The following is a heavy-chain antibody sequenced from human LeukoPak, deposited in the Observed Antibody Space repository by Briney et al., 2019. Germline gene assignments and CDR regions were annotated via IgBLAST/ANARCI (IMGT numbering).Heavy chain of an antibody. J-gene: IGHJ4*02. CDR1: GGSISSSSYY. V-gene: IGHV4-39*07. CDR3: ARALKSRGGEFDY. CDR2: IYYSGST. D-gene: IGHD3-16*01. Sequence: SETLSLTCTVSGGSISSSSYYWGWIRQPPGKGLEWIGSIYYSGSTYYNPSLKSRVTISVDTSKNQFSLKLSSVIAADTAVYYCARALKSRGGEFDYWGQGTLVTVSS.